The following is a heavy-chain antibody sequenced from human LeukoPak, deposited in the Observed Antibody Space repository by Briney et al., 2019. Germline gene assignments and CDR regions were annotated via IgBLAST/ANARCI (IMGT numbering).Heavy chain of an antibody. D-gene: IGHD3-22*01. V-gene: IGHV4-59*01. CDR1: GGSISSYY. CDR3: ARIDSSGYYRFDY. J-gene: IGHJ4*02. CDR2: IYYSGST. Sequence: SETLSLTCTVSGGSISSYYWSWIRQPPGKGLEWIGYIYYSGSTNCNPSLKSRVTISVDTSKNQFSLKLSSVTAADTAVYYCARIDSSGYYRFDYWGQGTLVTVSS.